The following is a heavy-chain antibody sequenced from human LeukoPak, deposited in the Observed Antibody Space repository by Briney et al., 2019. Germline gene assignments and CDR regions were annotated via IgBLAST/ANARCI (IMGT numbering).Heavy chain of an antibody. CDR1: GFTFSSYA. CDR2: ISGSGGST. D-gene: IGHD5-12*01. CDR3: ANLAGYSGEPRGFDY. J-gene: IGHJ4*02. V-gene: IGHV3-23*01. Sequence: PGGSLRLSCAASGFTFSSYAMSWVRQAPGKWLEWVSAISGSGGSTYYADSVKGRFTISRDNSKNTLYLQMNSLRAEDTAVYYCANLAGYSGEPRGFDYWGQGTLVTVSS.